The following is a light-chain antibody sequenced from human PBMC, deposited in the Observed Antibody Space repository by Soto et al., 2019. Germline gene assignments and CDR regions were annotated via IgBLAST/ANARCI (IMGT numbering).Light chain of an antibody. CDR2: EVT. V-gene: IGLV2-14*01. CDR1: SSDVGGYNY. J-gene: IGLJ2*01. Sequence: QSVLTQPPSASGSPGQSVAISCTGTSSDVGGYNYVSWYQQHPGKAPKLMIYEVTKRPSGVSNRFSGSKSGNTASLTISGLQAEDETDYYCSSYTSTNHVVFGGGTKRTVL. CDR3: SSYTSTNHVV.